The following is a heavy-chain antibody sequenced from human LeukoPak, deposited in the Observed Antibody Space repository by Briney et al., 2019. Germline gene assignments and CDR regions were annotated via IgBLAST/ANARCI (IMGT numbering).Heavy chain of an antibody. Sequence: GGSLRLSCAASGFTFSSYVMFWVREAPGKGLEWVSYLTGSGGAADYADSVKGRFTTSRDNSKSTLYLQMNSLRAEDTAVYYCAKDQDRGSYGAFDIWGQGTMVTVSS. J-gene: IGHJ3*02. CDR3: AKDQDRGSYGAFDI. CDR2: LTGSGGAA. V-gene: IGHV3-23*01. CDR1: GFTFSSYV. D-gene: IGHD1-26*01.